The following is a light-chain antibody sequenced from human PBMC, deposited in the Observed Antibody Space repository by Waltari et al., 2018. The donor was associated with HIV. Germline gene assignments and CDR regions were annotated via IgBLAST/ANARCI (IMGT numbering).Light chain of an antibody. Sequence: DIQMTQSPSSLSASVRDRVSITCRASQSISTFLNLYRQRPGKAPELLIYAAHSLQSGVPSRFGGSGSATEFTLTITSLQPEDVATYYCQQTYSTPHTFGQGTKVEIK. V-gene: IGKV1-39*01. CDR1: QSISTF. J-gene: IGKJ2*01. CDR2: AAH. CDR3: QQTYSTPHT.